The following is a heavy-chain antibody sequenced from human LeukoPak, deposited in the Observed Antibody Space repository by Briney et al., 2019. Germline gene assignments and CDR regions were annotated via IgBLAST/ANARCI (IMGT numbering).Heavy chain of an antibody. CDR2: INPNSGGT. V-gene: IGHV1-2*02. CDR3: ARTIVGLAARSRAYYYMDV. Sequence: ASVKVSCKASGYTFTGYYMHWVRQAPGQGLEWMGWINPNSGGTNYAQKFQGRVTMTRDTSISTAYMELSRLRSDDTAVYYCARTIVGLAARSRAYYYMDVWGKGTTVTVSS. D-gene: IGHD6-6*01. J-gene: IGHJ6*03. CDR1: GYTFTGYY.